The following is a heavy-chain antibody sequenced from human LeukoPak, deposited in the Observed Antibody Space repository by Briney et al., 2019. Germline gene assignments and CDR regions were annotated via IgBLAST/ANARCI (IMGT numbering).Heavy chain of an antibody. CDR3: ARQDGYCSSTSCSKSRDYYYYGMDV. CDR2: INPNSGGT. V-gene: IGHV1-2*02. D-gene: IGHD2-2*01. CDR1: GYTFTGYY. J-gene: IGHJ6*02. Sequence: GASVKVSCKASGYTFTGYYMHWVREAPGQGLEWMGWINPNSGGTNYAQKFQGRVTMTRDTSISTAYMELSRLRSEDTAVYYCARQDGYCSSTSCSKSRDYYYYGMDVWGQGTTVTVSS.